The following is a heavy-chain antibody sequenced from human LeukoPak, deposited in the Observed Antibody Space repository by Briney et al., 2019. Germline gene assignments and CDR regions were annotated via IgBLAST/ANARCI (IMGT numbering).Heavy chain of an antibody. D-gene: IGHD6-19*01. CDR2: VSWNSGSI. Sequence: GGSLRLSCAASGFTFDDYAMHWVRQAPGKGLEWVSGVSWNSGSIGYADSVKGRFTISRDNAKNSLYLQMNSLRAEDMALYYCAKDKGSSGWFFDYWGRGTLVTVSS. J-gene: IGHJ4*02. CDR1: GFTFDDYA. CDR3: AKDKGSSGWFFDY. V-gene: IGHV3-9*03.